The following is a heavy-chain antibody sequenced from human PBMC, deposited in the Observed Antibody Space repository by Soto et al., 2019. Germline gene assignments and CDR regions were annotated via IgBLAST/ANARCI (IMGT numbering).Heavy chain of an antibody. Sequence: PGGSLRLSCAASGFTFSSYAMHWVRQAPGKGLEWVAVISYDGSNKYYADSVKGRFTISRDNSKNTLYLQMNSLRAEDTAVYYCARGDHDYGDYAGYYYGMDVWGQGTTVTASS. CDR2: ISYDGSNK. V-gene: IGHV3-30-3*01. J-gene: IGHJ6*02. D-gene: IGHD4-17*01. CDR1: GFTFSSYA. CDR3: ARGDHDYGDYAGYYYGMDV.